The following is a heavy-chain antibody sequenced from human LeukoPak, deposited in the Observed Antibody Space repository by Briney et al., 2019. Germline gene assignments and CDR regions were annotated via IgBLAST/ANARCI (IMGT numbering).Heavy chain of an antibody. D-gene: IGHD1-1*01. CDR3: ARHGKGGVLNPYFDY. Sequence: SETLSLTCTVSGGSISSYYWSWIRQPPGKGLEWIGYISYSGSTNYHPSLKSRVPISVDTYKNQFPLTQSSVTAADPAVYYCARHGKGGVLNPYFDYWGQGTLVTVSS. CDR1: GGSISSYY. J-gene: IGHJ4*02. V-gene: IGHV4-59*08. CDR2: ISYSGST.